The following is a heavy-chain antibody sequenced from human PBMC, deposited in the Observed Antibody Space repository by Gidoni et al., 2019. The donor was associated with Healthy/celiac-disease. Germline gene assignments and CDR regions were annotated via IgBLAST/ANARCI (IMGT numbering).Heavy chain of an antibody. CDR2: IYTSGST. D-gene: IGHD3-10*01. CDR3: ARELLWFGELIINYFDY. V-gene: IGHV4-61*02. J-gene: IGHJ4*02. CDR1: GASISSGSYY. Sequence: QVQLQESGPGLVKPSQTLSPTCTVSGASISSGSYYWSWIRQPAGKGLEWIGRIYTSGSTNYNPSLKRRVTISVDTPKNQFSLKLSSVTAADTAVYYCARELLWFGELIINYFDYWGQGTLVTVSS.